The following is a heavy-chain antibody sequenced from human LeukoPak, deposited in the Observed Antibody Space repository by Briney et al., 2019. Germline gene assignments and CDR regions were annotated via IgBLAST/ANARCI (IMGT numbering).Heavy chain of an antibody. V-gene: IGHV5-51*01. D-gene: IGHD6-19*01. Sequence: GESLKISCKGSGYSFNSYWIGWVRQMPGKGLEWVGIIYPGDSDTRYSPSFQGQVTISVDKSTTTAYLQWSSLKASDTAMYYCARPDSSGWFQIDYWGQGTLVTVSS. CDR1: GYSFNSYW. J-gene: IGHJ4*02. CDR3: ARPDSSGWFQIDY. CDR2: IYPGDSDT.